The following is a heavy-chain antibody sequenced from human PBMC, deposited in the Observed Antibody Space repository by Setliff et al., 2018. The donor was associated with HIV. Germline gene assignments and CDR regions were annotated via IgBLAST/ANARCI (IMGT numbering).Heavy chain of an antibody. Sequence: PSETLSLTCAVYGGSFSGYYWSWIRQPPGKGPEWIGEINHSGSTNYNPSLKSRVTISVDTSKNQFSLKLSSVTAADTAVYYCARLRYYDILTGYAFDYWGQGTLVTVSS. CDR1: GGSFSGYY. CDR3: ARLRYYDILTGYAFDY. J-gene: IGHJ4*02. D-gene: IGHD3-9*01. CDR2: INHSGST. V-gene: IGHV4-34*01.